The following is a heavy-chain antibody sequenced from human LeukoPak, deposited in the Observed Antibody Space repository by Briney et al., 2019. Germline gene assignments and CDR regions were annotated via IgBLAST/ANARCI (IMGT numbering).Heavy chain of an antibody. CDR1: GFTFSLYA. CDR2: ISGSGDNT. D-gene: IGHD4-23*01. Sequence: GGSLRLSCAASGFTFSLYAMSWVRQTPGKGLEWISTISGSGDNTYYAESVKGRFTISRDNSKNTLYLQMNSLRAEDTAVYYCARGAHKRDDYGGFFDYWGQGTLVTVSS. CDR3: ARGAHKRDDYGGFFDY. J-gene: IGHJ4*02. V-gene: IGHV3-23*01.